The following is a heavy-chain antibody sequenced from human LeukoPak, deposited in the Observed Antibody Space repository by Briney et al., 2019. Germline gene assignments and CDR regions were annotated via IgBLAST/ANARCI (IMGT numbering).Heavy chain of an antibody. Sequence: PSETLSLTCTVSGGSISSDSYYWAWIRQPPGKGLEWIASIYYSGSTNYNPSLKSRVTISVDTSKNQFSLKLSSVTAADTAVYYCARGGSIAAAVAKYYGMDVWGQGTTVTVSS. CDR2: IYYSGST. J-gene: IGHJ6*02. D-gene: IGHD6-25*01. V-gene: IGHV4-39*07. CDR1: GGSISSDSYY. CDR3: ARGGSIAAAVAKYYGMDV.